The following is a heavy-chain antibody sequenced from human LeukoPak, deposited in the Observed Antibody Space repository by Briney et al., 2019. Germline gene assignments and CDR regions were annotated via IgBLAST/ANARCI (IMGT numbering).Heavy chain of an antibody. J-gene: IGHJ4*02. CDR1: GFTFSSYA. V-gene: IGHV3-30-3*01. CDR2: ISYDGSNK. Sequence: PGGSLRLSCAASGFTFSSYAMHWVRQAPGKGLEWVAVISYDGSNKYYADSVKGRFTISRDNSKNTLYLQMNSLRAEDTAVYYCARAGVITNWGQGTLVTVSS. CDR3: ARAGVITN. D-gene: IGHD3-22*01.